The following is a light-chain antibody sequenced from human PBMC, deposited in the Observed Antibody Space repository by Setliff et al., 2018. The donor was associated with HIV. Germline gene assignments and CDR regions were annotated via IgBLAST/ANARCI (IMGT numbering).Light chain of an antibody. CDR1: HSNIGTNT. Sequence: LAQPPPASGTPGQRVTISCSGSHSNIGTNTVTWYQQLPGTAPKLLIYSDHQRPSGVPDRFSASKSGTSASLATSGLQSEDEADYYCVSWDDSPVFGGGTKATVL. CDR2: SDH. J-gene: IGLJ3*02. CDR3: VSWDDSPV. V-gene: IGLV1-44*01.